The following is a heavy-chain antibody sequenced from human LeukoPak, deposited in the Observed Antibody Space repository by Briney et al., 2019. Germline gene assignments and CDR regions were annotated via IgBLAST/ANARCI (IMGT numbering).Heavy chain of an antibody. CDR1: GFMLSSTW. Sequence: GGSLRLSCAASGFMLSSTWMHWVRQARGKGLVWVSRINSDATSTSYADSVRGRFTISRDDAKNTMYLQMNSLRAEDTAMYYCVRGSPGYSSSWHAYWGQGTLVTVSS. CDR3: VRGSPGYSSSWHAY. D-gene: IGHD6-13*01. CDR2: INSDATST. V-gene: IGHV3-74*01. J-gene: IGHJ4*02.